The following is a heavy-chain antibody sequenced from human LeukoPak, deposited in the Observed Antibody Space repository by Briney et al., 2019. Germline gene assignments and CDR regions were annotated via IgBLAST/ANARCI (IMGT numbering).Heavy chain of an antibody. Sequence: GGSLRLSCAASGFTFSSYAMSWVRQVPGKGLEWVSVISGSGDNTYYADSVKGRFTISRDNPKNMLYLQMNSLRAEDTAVYYCAKWKYSNSGIDDYWGQGTLVTVSS. CDR2: ISGSGDNT. J-gene: IGHJ4*02. V-gene: IGHV3-23*01. CDR3: AKWKYSNSGIDDY. D-gene: IGHD6-6*01. CDR1: GFTFSSYA.